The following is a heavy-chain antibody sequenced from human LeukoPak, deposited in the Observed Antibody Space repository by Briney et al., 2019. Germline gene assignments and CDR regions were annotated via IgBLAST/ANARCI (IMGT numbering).Heavy chain of an antibody. J-gene: IGHJ4*02. CDR3: AKDYYGSGSYGYFDY. D-gene: IGHD3-10*01. CDR1: GFTFSSYG. V-gene: IGHV3-30*18. CDR2: ISFDGSTK. Sequence: TGGSLRLSCVASGFTFSSYGMHWVRQAPGKGLEWVAVISFDGSTKYYADSVKGRFTISRDNSKNTLYLQMNSLRAEDTAVNYCAKDYYGSGSYGYFDYWGQGTLVTVSS.